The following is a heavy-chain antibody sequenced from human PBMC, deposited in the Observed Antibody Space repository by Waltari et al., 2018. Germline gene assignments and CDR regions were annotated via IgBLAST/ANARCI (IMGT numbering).Heavy chain of an antibody. CDR1: GFTFSSYA. Sequence: EVQLLESGGGLVQPGGSLRLSCAASGFTFSSYAMSWVRQAPGKGLEWVSVIYSCGSTYYADSVKGRFTISRDNSKNTLYLQMNSLRAEDTAVYYCAKTRDGYNWDDYWGQGTLVTVSS. CDR3: AKTRDGYNWDDY. V-gene: IGHV3-23*03. D-gene: IGHD5-12*01. J-gene: IGHJ4*02. CDR2: IYSCGST.